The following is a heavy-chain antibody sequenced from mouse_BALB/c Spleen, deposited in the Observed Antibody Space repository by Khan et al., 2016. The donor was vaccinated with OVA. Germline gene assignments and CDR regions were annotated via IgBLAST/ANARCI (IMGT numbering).Heavy chain of an antibody. Sequence: QIQLVQSGPEVKKPGETVKISCKASGYSFTHYGMNWVRQAPGKGLKWMGWINTYTGEPTYADDFMGRFAFSLETSASTADLQINNLKNEDTATYFCASGGYWYFDVWGAGTTVTVSS. CDR3: ASGGYWYFDV. J-gene: IGHJ1*01. D-gene: IGHD1-1*02. CDR2: INTYTGEP. V-gene: IGHV9-3-1*01. CDR1: GYSFTHYG.